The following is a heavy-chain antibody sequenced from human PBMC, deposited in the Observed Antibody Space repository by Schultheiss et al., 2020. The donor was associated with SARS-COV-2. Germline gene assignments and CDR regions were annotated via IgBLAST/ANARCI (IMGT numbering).Heavy chain of an antibody. J-gene: IGHJ4*02. CDR1: GDSISSSNYY. CDR2: IYYTGST. D-gene: IGHD4-17*01. CDR3: AREYGDYVSYFDY. V-gene: IGHV4-39*02. Sequence: SQTLSLTCTVSGDSISSSNYYWGWIRQPPGKGLEWIGTIYYTGSTYYNPSLESRVTISVDTSKNQVSLKLSSVTAADTAVYYCAREYGDYVSYFDYWGQGTLVTVSS.